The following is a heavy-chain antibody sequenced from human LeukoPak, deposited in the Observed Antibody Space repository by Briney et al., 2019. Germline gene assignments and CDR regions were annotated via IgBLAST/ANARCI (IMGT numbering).Heavy chain of an antibody. V-gene: IGHV7-4-1*02. CDR1: GYTFTSYA. CDR3: ARVGVGWLVLESYYYGMDV. J-gene: IGHJ6*02. CDR2: INTNTGNP. Sequence: ASVKVSCKASGYTFTSYAMNWVRQAPGQGLEWMGWINTNTGNPTYAQGFTGRFVFSLDTSVSTAYLQISSLKAEDTAVYYCARVGVGWLVLESYYYGMDVWGQGTTVTVSS. D-gene: IGHD6-19*01.